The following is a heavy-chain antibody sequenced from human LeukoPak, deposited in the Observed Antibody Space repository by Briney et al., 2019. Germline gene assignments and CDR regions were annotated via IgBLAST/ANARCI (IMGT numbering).Heavy chain of an antibody. Sequence: GGSLRLSCAASGFTFSSYSMNWVRQAPGKGLEWVSSISSSSSYIYYADSVKGRFTISRDNAKNSLYLQMDSLRAEDTAVYYCARDLAMGDSSGYYEPTGYLGQGTLVTVSS. CDR3: ARDLAMGDSSGYYEPTGY. CDR2: ISSSSSYI. V-gene: IGHV3-21*01. CDR1: GFTFSSYS. D-gene: IGHD3-22*01. J-gene: IGHJ4*02.